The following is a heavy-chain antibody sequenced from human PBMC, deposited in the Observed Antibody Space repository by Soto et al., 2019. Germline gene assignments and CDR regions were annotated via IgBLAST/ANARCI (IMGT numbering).Heavy chain of an antibody. D-gene: IGHD3-22*01. Sequence: GGSLRLSCAASGFTFSSYSMNWVRQAPGKGLEWVSSISSSSSYIYYADSVKGRFTISRDNAKNSLYLQMNSLRAEDTAVYYCARLEFDSSGSIAQNVFDIWGQGTMVTVSS. J-gene: IGHJ3*02. CDR3: ARLEFDSSGSIAQNVFDI. CDR2: ISSSSSYI. V-gene: IGHV3-21*01. CDR1: GFTFSSYS.